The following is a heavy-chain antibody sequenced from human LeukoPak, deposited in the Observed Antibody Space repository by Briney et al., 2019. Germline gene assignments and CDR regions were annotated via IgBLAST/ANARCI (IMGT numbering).Heavy chain of an antibody. V-gene: IGHV1-2*02. CDR3: ARGMWRSGEYYYDSSSDAFDI. CDR2: INPNSGGT. Sequence: ASGKVSCKASGYTFTGYYMHWVRQAPGQGLEWMGWINPNSGGTNYAQKFQGRVTMTRDTSISTAYMELSRPRSDDTAVYYCARGMWRSGEYYYDSSSDAFDIWGQGTMVTVSS. J-gene: IGHJ3*02. CDR1: GYTFTGYY. D-gene: IGHD3-22*01.